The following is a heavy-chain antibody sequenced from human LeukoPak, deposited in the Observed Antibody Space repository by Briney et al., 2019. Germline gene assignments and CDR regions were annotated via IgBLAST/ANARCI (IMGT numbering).Heavy chain of an antibody. CDR1: GFTFSSYG. J-gene: IGHJ4*02. V-gene: IGHV3-33*01. Sequence: PGGSLRLSCAASGFTFSSYGMHWVRQAPGKGLEWVALIWYDGSNKYYADSVKGRFTISRDNSKNTLYLQMNSLRAEDTAVYYCARSRGSSGRYYFDYWGQGTLVTVSS. CDR3: ARSRGSSGRYYFDY. CDR2: IWYDGSNK. D-gene: IGHD6-19*01.